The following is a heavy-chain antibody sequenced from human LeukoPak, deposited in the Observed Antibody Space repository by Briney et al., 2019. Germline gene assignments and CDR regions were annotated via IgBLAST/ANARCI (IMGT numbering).Heavy chain of an antibody. V-gene: IGHV3-23*01. CDR1: GFTFSSYG. D-gene: IGHD3-10*02. CDR3: AKVYGGSSDF. CDR2: IRFSGGRT. J-gene: IGHJ4*02. Sequence: VSLRLSCAASGFTFSSYGMSWVRQAPGKGLEWVSGIRFSGGRTYYADSVKGRFTISRDNSQNTLYLQMNSLRAEDTAVYYCAKVYGGSSDFWGQGTLVTVSS.